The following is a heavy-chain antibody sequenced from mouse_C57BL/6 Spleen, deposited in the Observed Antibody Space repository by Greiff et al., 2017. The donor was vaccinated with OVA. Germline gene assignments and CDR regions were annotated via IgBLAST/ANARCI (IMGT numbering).Heavy chain of an antibody. CDR2: IYPRSGNT. CDR3: AKRIYYDYDEDYYAMDY. D-gene: IGHD2-4*01. CDR1: GYTFTSYG. Sequence: VQLQQSGAELARPGASVKLSCKASGYTFTSYGISWVKQRTGQGLEWIGEIYPRSGNTYYNEKFKGKATLTADKSSSTAYMELRSLTSEDSAVYFCAKRIYYDYDEDYYAMDYWGQGTSVTVSS. V-gene: IGHV1-81*01. J-gene: IGHJ4*01.